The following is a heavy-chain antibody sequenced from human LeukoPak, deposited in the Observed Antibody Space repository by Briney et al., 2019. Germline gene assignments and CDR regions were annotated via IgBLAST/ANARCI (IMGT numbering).Heavy chain of an antibody. J-gene: IGHJ3*02. CDR1: GGTFSSYA. CDR2: MNPNSGNT. Sequence: GASVKVSCKASGGTFSSYAISWVRQAPGQGLEWMGGMNPNSGNTGYAQKFQGRVTITRNTSISTAYMELSSLRSEDTAVYYCARAHYDSRSPSAFDIWGQGTMVTVSS. D-gene: IGHD3-22*01. CDR3: ARAHYDSRSPSAFDI. V-gene: IGHV1-8*03.